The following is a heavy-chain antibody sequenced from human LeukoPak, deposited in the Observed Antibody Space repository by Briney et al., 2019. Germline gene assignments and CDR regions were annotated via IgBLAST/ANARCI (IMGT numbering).Heavy chain of an antibody. V-gene: IGHV3-48*01. J-gene: IGHJ4*02. Sequence: GESLRLSCAASGFTFSNYNMIWVRQAPGKGLEFISYITSSSSTIHYADSVKGRFTISRDNAKKSLYLQMNSLRADDTAVYYCARVWDGYSGEDYWGQGTLVTVSS. CDR2: ITSSSSTI. D-gene: IGHD5-18*01. CDR3: ARVWDGYSGEDY. CDR1: GFTFSNYN.